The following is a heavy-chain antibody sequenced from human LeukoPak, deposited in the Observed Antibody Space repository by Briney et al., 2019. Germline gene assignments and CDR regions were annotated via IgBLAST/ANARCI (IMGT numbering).Heavy chain of an antibody. CDR2: IRTGVSII. J-gene: IGHJ4*02. D-gene: IGHD5-18*01. CDR3: ARERYSGYYFDC. CDR1: GFTFRNFE. V-gene: IGHV3-48*03. Sequence: GGALRLSSAHPGFTFRNFEMNAVCAAPRKGLERVAYIRTGVSIIRCADSVKGRFTSSRDNAKNSLYLEMHSLRGEDTAIYYCARERYSGYYFDCWGQGTLVTVSS.